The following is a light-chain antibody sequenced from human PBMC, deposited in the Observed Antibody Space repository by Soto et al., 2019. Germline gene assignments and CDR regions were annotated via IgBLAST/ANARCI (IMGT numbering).Light chain of an antibody. V-gene: IGKV3-20*01. J-gene: IGKJ1*01. CDR2: GAS. CDR3: QQCGSSPSWT. CDR1: QSVSSSY. Sequence: EIVLTQSPGTLSLSPGGRATLSCRASQSVSSSYLAWYQQKPGQAPRLLIYGASSRATVIPDRFSGSGSGTDFTLTISRLEPEDFAVYYCQQCGSSPSWTFGQGTKVDIK.